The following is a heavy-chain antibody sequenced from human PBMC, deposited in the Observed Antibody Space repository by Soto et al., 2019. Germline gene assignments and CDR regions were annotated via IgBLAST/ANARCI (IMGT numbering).Heavy chain of an antibody. CDR3: ARVYSGSYSDY. D-gene: IGHD1-26*01. CDR2: IFHSGST. Sequence: QVPLQESGPGLVKPSGTLSLTCAVSGGSIRSNNWWSWVRQPPGKGLEWIGEIFHSGSTHYNPSLKTRVTISVDKSKNQFSLKLISVTAADTAVYYCARVYSGSYSDYWGQGTLVTVSS. V-gene: IGHV4-4*02. CDR1: GGSIRSNNW. J-gene: IGHJ4*02.